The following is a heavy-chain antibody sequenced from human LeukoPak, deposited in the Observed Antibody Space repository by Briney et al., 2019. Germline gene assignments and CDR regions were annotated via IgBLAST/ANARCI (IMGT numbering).Heavy chain of an antibody. J-gene: IGHJ4*02. V-gene: IGHV3-7*01. Sequence: GGSLRLSCAASGFTLSRHWMSWVRQAPGKGLEWVANIKEDGSQKYYVDAVKGRFTISRDNAKNSLYLQMNSLRVEDTAVYYCVRVKGSYFDYWGRGALVTVSS. CDR3: VRVKGSYFDY. D-gene: IGHD2-15*01. CDR2: IKEDGSQK. CDR1: GFTLSRHW.